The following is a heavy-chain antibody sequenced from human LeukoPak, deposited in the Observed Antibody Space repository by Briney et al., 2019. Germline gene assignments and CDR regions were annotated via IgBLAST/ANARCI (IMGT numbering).Heavy chain of an antibody. CDR3: ARDGSRGWHGAVDY. J-gene: IGHJ4*02. D-gene: IGHD6-19*01. CDR1: GFTFSSYW. V-gene: IGHV3-7*01. CDR2: IKKDGSET. Sequence: GSLRLSCAASGFTFSSYWMSWVRQAPGKGLEWVANIKKDGSETYYVDSVKGRFTISRDNAKNSLYLQMNSLRAEDTAVYYCARDGSRGWHGAVDYWGQGTLVTVSS.